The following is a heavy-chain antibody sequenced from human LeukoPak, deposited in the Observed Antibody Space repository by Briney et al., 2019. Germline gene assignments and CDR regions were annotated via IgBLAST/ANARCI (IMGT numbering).Heavy chain of an antibody. CDR2: INHSGST. V-gene: IGHV4-34*01. Sequence: PSETLSLTCAVYGGSFSGYYWSWIRQPPGKGLEWIGEINHSGSTNYNPSLKSRVTISVDTSKNQFSLKLSSVTAADTAVYYCARAGNIVVVPAAEVRYNWFDPWGQGTLVTVSS. D-gene: IGHD2-2*01. J-gene: IGHJ5*02. CDR1: GGSFSGYY. CDR3: ARAGNIVVVPAAEVRYNWFDP.